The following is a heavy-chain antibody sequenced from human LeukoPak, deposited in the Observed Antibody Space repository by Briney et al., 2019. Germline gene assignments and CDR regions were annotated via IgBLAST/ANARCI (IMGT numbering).Heavy chain of an antibody. Sequence: PGGSLRLSCAASGFTFSSYAMSWVRQAPGKGLEWVSAISGSGGSTYYADSVKGRFTISRDNSKNTLYLQMNSLRAEDTAVYYCAKDRCSGGSCHSPYYGMDVWGQGTTVTVSS. CDR3: AKDRCSGGSCHSPYYGMDV. V-gene: IGHV3-23*01. CDR1: GFTFSSYA. D-gene: IGHD2-15*01. J-gene: IGHJ6*02. CDR2: ISGSGGST.